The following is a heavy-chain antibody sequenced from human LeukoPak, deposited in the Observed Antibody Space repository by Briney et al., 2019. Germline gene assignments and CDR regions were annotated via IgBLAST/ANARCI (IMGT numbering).Heavy chain of an antibody. J-gene: IGHJ4*02. D-gene: IGHD1-26*01. V-gene: IGHV4-38-2*02. CDR3: ARGDSGNHRHYFDY. CDR2: IYHSGST. CDR1: GYSISSGYY. Sequence: PSETLSLTCTVSGYSISSGYYWGWIRQPPGKGLEWIGSIYHSGSTYYNPSLKSRVTISVDTSKNQFSLKLSSVTAADTAMYYCARGDSGNHRHYFDYWGQGTLVTVSS.